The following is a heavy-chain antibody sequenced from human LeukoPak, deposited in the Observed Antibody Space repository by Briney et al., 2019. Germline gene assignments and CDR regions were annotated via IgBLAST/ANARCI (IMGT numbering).Heavy chain of an antibody. V-gene: IGHV3-11*01. CDR3: ASSTNYFDY. D-gene: IGHD2-2*01. CDR1: GFTFSTFW. Sequence: PGGSLRLSCAASGFTFSTFWMSWVRQAPGKGLEWVSYISSSGSTIYYADSVKGRFTISRDNAKNSLYLQMNSLRAEDTAVYYCASSTNYFDYWGQGTLVTVSS. CDR2: ISSSGSTI. J-gene: IGHJ4*02.